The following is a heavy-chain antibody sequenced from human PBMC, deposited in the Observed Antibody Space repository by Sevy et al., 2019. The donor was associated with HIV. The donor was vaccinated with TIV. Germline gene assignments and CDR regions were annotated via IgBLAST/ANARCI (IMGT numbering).Heavy chain of an antibody. J-gene: IGHJ4*02. CDR2: IYPSDSET. Sequence: GESLKISYMASGYSFSSHWIGWVRQKPGKGLEWVGIIYPSDSETTDSPSFQGQVTISADKSINTAYLQWSSLKASDSAMYYCARQKRSADFLDYWGQGTLVTVSS. CDR3: ARQKRSADFLDY. V-gene: IGHV5-51*01. CDR1: GYSFSSHW. D-gene: IGHD2-21*02.